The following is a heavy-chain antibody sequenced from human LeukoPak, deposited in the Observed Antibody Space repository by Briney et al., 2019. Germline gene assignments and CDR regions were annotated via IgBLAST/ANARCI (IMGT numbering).Heavy chain of an antibody. D-gene: IGHD1/OR15-1a*01. J-gene: IGHJ4*02. Sequence: SETLSLTCTASGGAIRSHYWNWIRQPAGKGLEWIGRIYSSGYTNDNPFLKSRITMSVDMSKNQFSLRLNSVTAADTAVYYCARGEHSVDSWGQGMLVTVSS. V-gene: IGHV4-4*07. CDR2: IYSSGYT. CDR1: GGAIRSHY. CDR3: ARGEHSVDS.